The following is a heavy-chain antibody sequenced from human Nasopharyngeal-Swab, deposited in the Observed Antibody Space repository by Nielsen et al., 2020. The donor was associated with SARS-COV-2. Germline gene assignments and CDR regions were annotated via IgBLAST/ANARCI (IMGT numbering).Heavy chain of an antibody. Sequence: SETLSLTCTVSGGSISSYYWSWIRQPPGKGLEWIGYIYYSGSTNYNPSLKSRVTISVDTSKNQFSLKLSSVTAADTAVYYCARQDWLLFDYWGQGTLVTVSS. CDR3: ARQDWLLFDY. D-gene: IGHD3-9*01. CDR1: GGSISSYY. J-gene: IGHJ4*02. CDR2: IYYSGST. V-gene: IGHV4-59*13.